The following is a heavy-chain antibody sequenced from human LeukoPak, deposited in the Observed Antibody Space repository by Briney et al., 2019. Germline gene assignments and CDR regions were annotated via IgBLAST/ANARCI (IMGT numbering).Heavy chain of an antibody. CDR2: IYCSGST. D-gene: IGHD3-22*01. J-gene: IGHJ4*02. V-gene: IGHV4-39*01. CDR3: ARLDYSDIYFDY. Sequence: SETLSLTCTVSGGSIISRSYYWGWIRQPPGTGLEWIGSIYCSGSTYYNPSLKSRVTISVDTSKNQFSLKLSSVTAADTAVYYCARLDYSDIYFDYWGQGALVTVSS. CDR1: GGSIISRSYY.